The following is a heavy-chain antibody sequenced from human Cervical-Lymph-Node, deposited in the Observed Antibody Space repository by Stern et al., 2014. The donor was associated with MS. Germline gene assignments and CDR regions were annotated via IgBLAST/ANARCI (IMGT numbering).Heavy chain of an antibody. Sequence: EVQLVESGAEVKKPGESLKISCKGFGYTFTTYWIGWVRQMPGKGLEWMGIIYPGDSDTRYSPSFQGQVTISADKSINTAYLQWRSLEASDTAMYFCARGEMATIEAAIDHWGQGTLVTVSS. CDR1: GYTFTTYW. D-gene: IGHD5-24*01. CDR2: IYPGDSDT. J-gene: IGHJ5*02. V-gene: IGHV5-51*01. CDR3: ARGEMATIEAAIDH.